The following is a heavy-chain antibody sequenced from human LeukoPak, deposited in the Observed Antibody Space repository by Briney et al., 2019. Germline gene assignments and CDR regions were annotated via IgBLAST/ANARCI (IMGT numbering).Heavy chain of an antibody. CDR2: INTDGSSK. D-gene: IGHD3-10*01. Sequence: GGSLRLSCAASGFTLSRYWMHWVRQAPGKGLVRVSLINTDGSSKSYADSVKGRFTISRDNAKNSLYLQMNSLRAEDTAVYYCARDRLWFGEPNFDNWGQGTLVTVSS. CDR3: ARDRLWFGEPNFDN. V-gene: IGHV3-74*01. CDR1: GFTLSRYW. J-gene: IGHJ4*02.